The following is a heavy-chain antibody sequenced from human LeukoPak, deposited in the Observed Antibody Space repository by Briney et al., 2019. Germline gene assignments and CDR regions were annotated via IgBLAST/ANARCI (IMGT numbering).Heavy chain of an antibody. CDR3: ARDPSLAVAGIRLFDY. J-gene: IGHJ4*02. CDR2: ISGYNGNP. Sequence: ASVKVSCKTSGYTFTNYGISWVRQGPGQGLEWMGWISGYNGNPRYAQKVQGRVTMTTDTSTNTAYMEVNSLRSDDTAIYYCARDPSLAVAGIRLFDYWGQGTLVIVSS. D-gene: IGHD6-19*01. V-gene: IGHV1-18*01. CDR1: GYTFTNYG.